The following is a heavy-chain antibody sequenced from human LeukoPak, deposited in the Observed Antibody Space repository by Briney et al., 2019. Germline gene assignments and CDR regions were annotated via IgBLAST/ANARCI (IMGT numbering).Heavy chain of an antibody. CDR3: ARVVRGSSGYRYYFDY. D-gene: IGHD3-22*01. V-gene: IGHV7-4-1*02. CDR1: GYTFSSYA. J-gene: IGHJ4*02. Sequence: SVKVSCKASGYTFSSYAMNWVRQAPGQGLEWMGWINTNTGNPTYAQGFTGRFVFSLDTSVSTAYLQISSLKAEDTAVYYCARVVRGSSGYRYYFDYWGQGTLVTVSS. CDR2: INTNTGNP.